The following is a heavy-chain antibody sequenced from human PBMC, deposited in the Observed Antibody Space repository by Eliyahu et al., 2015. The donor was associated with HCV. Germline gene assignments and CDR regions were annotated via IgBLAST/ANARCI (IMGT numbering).Heavy chain of an antibody. V-gene: IGHV3-15*01. CDR2: IKSKTDGGTT. D-gene: IGHD3-22*01. Sequence: EVQLVESGGGLVKPGGSLRLSCAASGFTFSNAWMXWVRQAPGKGLEWVGRIKSKTDGGTTDYAAPVKGRFTISRDDSKNTLYLQMNSLKTEDTAVYYCTTAASPLSYDSSGYYSDYWGQGTLVTVSS. J-gene: IGHJ4*02. CDR1: GFTFSNAW. CDR3: TTAASPLSYDSSGYYSDY.